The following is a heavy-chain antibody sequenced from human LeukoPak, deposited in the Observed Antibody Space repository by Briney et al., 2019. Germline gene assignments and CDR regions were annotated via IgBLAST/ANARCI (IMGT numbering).Heavy chain of an antibody. V-gene: IGHV3-21*01. Sequence: GGSLRLSCAASGFTFSSYSMNWVRQAPGKGLEWVSSISSSSSYIYYADSVKGRFTISRDNAKNSLYPQMNSLRAEDTAVYYCAREDSSSLDYWGQGTLVTVSS. CDR1: GFTFSSYS. J-gene: IGHJ4*02. CDR2: ISSSSSYI. D-gene: IGHD6-6*01. CDR3: AREDSSSLDY.